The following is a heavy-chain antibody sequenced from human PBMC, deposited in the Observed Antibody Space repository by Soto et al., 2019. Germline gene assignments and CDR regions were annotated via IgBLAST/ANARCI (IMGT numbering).Heavy chain of an antibody. V-gene: IGHV1-69*01. CDR3: ARVGPAHYYDSSGYYSPLDY. Sequence: QVQLVQSGAEVKKPGSSVKVSCKASGDTFSSYAINWVRQAPGQGLEWMGGISPMFGTANYAQKFKGRVTITAGESTSTVYMELRSLRSEDTAVYYCARVGPAHYYDSSGYYSPLDYWGQGTLVTVSS. D-gene: IGHD3-22*01. CDR1: GDTFSSYA. CDR2: ISPMFGTA. J-gene: IGHJ4*02.